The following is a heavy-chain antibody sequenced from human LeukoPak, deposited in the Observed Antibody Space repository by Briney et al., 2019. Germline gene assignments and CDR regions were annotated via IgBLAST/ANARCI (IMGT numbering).Heavy chain of an antibody. CDR1: GGSITSSPYY. CDR2: IYYSGST. V-gene: IGHV4-61*01. D-gene: IGHD3-22*01. CDR3: ARERYYYDSSGYSHYFDY. J-gene: IGHJ4*02. Sequence: PSETLSLTCTVSGGSITSSPYYWGWIRQPPGKGLEWIGYIYYSGSTNYNPSLKSRVTISVDTSKNQFSLKLSSVTAADTAVYYCARERYYYDSSGYSHYFDYWGQGTLVTVSS.